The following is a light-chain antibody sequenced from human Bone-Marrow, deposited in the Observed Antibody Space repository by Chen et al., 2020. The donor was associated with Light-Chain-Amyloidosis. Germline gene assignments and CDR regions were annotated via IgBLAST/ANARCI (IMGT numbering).Light chain of an antibody. CDR2: DVT. CDR3: SSYTTTSAPLI. V-gene: IGLV2-14*03. CDR1: SSDIGGYNY. Sequence: SALTQPASVSGSPGQSITISCTGTSSDIGGYNYVFWYQQHPGRAPKLMIYDVTNRPSGVSNRFSVSKSGNTASLTISGLQAEDEADYYCSSYTTTSAPLIFGGGTKLTVL. J-gene: IGLJ2*01.